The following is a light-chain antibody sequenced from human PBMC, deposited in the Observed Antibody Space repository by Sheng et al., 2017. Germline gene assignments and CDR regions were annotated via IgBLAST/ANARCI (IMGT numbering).Light chain of an antibody. Sequence: EIVMTQSPATLSVSPGERATLSCRASQSVNSNLAWYQQKPGQAPRLLIYGASTRATGIPAKFSGSGSGTEFTLTISTLQSEDIAIYYCQQYDKWPPRYTFGQGTKLEV. V-gene: IGKV3-15*01. CDR1: QSVNSN. CDR3: QQYDKWPPRYT. CDR2: GAS. J-gene: IGKJ2*01.